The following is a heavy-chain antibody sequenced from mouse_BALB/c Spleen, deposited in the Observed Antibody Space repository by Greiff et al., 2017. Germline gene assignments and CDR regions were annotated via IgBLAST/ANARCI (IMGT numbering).Heavy chain of an antibody. Sequence: EVMLVESGPELVKPGASVKISCKASGYSFTGYFMNWVKQSHGKSLEWIGRINPYNGDTFYNQKFKGKATLTVDKSSSTAHMELLSLTSEDSAVYYCGSPRYDYAMDYWGQGTSVTVSS. V-gene: IGHV1-37*01. J-gene: IGHJ4*01. CDR3: GSPRYDYAMDY. CDR1: GYSFTGYF. CDR2: INPYNGDT. D-gene: IGHD2-14*01.